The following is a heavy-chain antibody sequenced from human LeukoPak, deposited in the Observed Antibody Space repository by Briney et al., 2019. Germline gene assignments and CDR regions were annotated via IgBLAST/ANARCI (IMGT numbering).Heavy chain of an antibody. CDR3: AKGLYSSSSYFDY. J-gene: IGHJ4*02. D-gene: IGHD6-6*01. CDR1: GFTFSSYV. V-gene: IGHV3-23*01. CDR2: ISDSGGST. Sequence: RGSLRLSCAASGFTFSSYVMSWVRQAPGKGLEWVSAISDSGGSTFYADSVEGRFTISRDNSKNTLYLQMNSLRAEDTAVYYCAKGLYSSSSYFDYWGQGTLVTVSS.